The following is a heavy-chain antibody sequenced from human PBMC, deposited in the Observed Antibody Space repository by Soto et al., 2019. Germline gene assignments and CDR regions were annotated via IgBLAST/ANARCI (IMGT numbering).Heavy chain of an antibody. J-gene: IGHJ6*02. CDR2: IYYSGST. V-gene: IGHV4-61*01. CDR3: ARVGSSCHSGGCYYYYGLGV. CDR1: GDSVGNGPYY. Sequence: QVRLQESGPGLVKPSETLSLSCLVSGDSVGNGPYYWSWIRQSPGEGLEWIAYIYYSGSTNVNPSLESRVNISIDMSKNQFFLELRSVNAEDAAVYFCARVGSSCHSGGCYYYYGLGVWGQGTTVAISS. D-gene: IGHD1-26*01.